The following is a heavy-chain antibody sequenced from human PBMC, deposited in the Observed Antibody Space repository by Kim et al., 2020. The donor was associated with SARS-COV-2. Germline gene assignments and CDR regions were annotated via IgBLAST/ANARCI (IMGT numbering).Heavy chain of an antibody. D-gene: IGHD6-13*01. Sequence: GGSLRLSCAASGFTFSSYWMSWVRQAPGKGLEWVANIKQDGSEKYYVDSVKGRFTISRDNAKNSLYLQMNSLRAEDTAVYYCASTPPIAAADYFDYWGQGTLVTVSS. CDR3: ASTPPIAAADYFDY. J-gene: IGHJ4*02. CDR1: GFTFSSYW. V-gene: IGHV3-7*03. CDR2: IKQDGSEK.